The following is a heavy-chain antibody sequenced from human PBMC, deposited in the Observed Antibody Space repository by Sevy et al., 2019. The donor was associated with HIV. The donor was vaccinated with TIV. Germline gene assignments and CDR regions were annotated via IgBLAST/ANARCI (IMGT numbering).Heavy chain of an antibody. D-gene: IGHD3-3*01. J-gene: IGHJ6*02. CDR3: AKGCYDFWSGYYRGYYYYYGMDV. CDR1: GFTFSSYG. V-gene: IGHV3-30*18. Sequence: GGSLRLSCAASGFTFSSYGMHRVRQAPGKGLEWVAVISYDRSNKYYADSVKGRFTISRDNSKNTLYLQMNSLRAEDTAVYYCAKGCYDFWSGYYRGYYYYYGMDVWGQGTTVTVSS. CDR2: ISYDRSNK.